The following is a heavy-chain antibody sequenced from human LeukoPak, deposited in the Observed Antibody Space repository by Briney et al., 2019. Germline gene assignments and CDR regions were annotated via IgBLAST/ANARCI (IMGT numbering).Heavy chain of an antibody. CDR3: AIGRTFGGVNNWFDP. CDR1: GFTFSTYG. CDR2: ISGSGDST. V-gene: IGHV3-23*01. D-gene: IGHD3-16*01. J-gene: IGHJ5*02. Sequence: GGSLRLSCAASGFTFSTYGLNWVRQAPGKGLAWVSAISGSGDSTYYADSVKGRFTISRDNAKNTLYLQMNSLRAEDTAVYYCAIGRTFGGVNNWFDPWGQGTRVTVST.